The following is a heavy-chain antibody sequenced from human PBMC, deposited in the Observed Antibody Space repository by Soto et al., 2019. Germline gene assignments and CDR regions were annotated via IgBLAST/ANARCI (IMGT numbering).Heavy chain of an antibody. Sequence: PSETLSLTCPVSCGSISSYYWSWIRQPPGKGLEGIGYIYYSGSTNYNPSLKSRVTISVDTSKNQFSLKLSSVTAADTAVYYCARNYDFWSGYWYWFDPWGQGTLVTVSS. CDR1: CGSISSYY. D-gene: IGHD3-3*01. J-gene: IGHJ5*02. CDR2: IYYSGST. CDR3: ARNYDFWSGYWYWFDP. V-gene: IGHV4-59*01.